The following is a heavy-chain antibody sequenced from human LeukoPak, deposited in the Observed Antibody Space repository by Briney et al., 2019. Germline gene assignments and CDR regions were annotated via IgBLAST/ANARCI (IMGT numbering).Heavy chain of an antibody. CDR2: IYYSGST. J-gene: IGHJ3*02. CDR1: GGSISSHY. Sequence: SETLSLTCSVSGGSISSHYWSWIRQPPGKGLEWIGYIYYSGSTKYNPSLKSRVTISVDTSKNQFSLKLSSVTAADTAVYYCARDRRDYDILTGYYSHDAFDIWGQGTMVTVSS. CDR3: ARDRRDYDILTGYYSHDAFDI. V-gene: IGHV4-59*11. D-gene: IGHD3-9*01.